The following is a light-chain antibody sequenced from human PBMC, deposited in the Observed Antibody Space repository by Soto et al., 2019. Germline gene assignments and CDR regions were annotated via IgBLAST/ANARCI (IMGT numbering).Light chain of an antibody. CDR1: QSASSSY. Sequence: EMVLTHSPGTLSFSPLERNPLXPTTSQSASSSYLAWYQQKPGQAPRLLIYGASSRATGIPDRFSGSGSGTDFTLTISRLEPEDFAVYYCQQYGSSPRTFGQGTKVDNK. CDR2: GAS. J-gene: IGKJ1*01. CDR3: QQYGSSPRT. V-gene: IGKV3-20*01.